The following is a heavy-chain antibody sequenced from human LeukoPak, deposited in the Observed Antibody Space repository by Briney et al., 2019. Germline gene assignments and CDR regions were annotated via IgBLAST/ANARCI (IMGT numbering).Heavy chain of an antibody. D-gene: IGHD2-2*02. J-gene: IGHJ4*02. Sequence: TLRLSCAAYGFTSSSYSMNRLRPAPGKGLEWVGFIRSKGDGGTAEYAASVKGRFTISRDDSKSIAYLQMNSLKTEDTAVYYCSGDLYWGQGTLVTVSS. CDR3: SGDLY. CDR2: IRSKGDGGTA. V-gene: IGHV3-49*03. CDR1: GFTSSSYS.